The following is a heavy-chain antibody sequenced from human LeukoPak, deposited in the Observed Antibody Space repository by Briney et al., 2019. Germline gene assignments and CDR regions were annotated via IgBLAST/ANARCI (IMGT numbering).Heavy chain of an antibody. Sequence: PGGSLRLSCAASGFTFSSYGMHWVRQAPGKGLGWVAVIWYDGSNKYYADSVKGRFTISRDNSKNTLYLQMNSLRAEDTAVYYCARDEEASSRWPRDGMDVWGQGTTVTVSS. V-gene: IGHV3-33*01. CDR2: IWYDGSNK. J-gene: IGHJ6*02. D-gene: IGHD6-13*01. CDR1: GFTFSSYG. CDR3: ARDEEASSRWPRDGMDV.